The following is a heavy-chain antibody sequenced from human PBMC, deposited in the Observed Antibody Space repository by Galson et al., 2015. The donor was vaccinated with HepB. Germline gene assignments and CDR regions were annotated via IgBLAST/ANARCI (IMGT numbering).Heavy chain of an antibody. CDR3: ARGAYGFFDP. CDR1: GFTFSDYS. J-gene: IGHJ5*02. CDR2: IRRSSNDI. V-gene: IGHV3-21*01. Sequence: SLRLSCAASGFTFSDYSMNWVRQAPGKGLEWVSSIRRSSNDIYYADSVRGRFTLSRDNARNSLYLQMNSLRAEDTAVYYCARGAYGFFDPWGQGTLVTVSS. D-gene: IGHD4-17*01.